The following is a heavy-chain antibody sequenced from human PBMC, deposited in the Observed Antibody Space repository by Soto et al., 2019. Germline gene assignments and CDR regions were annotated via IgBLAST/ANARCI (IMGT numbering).Heavy chain of an antibody. J-gene: IGHJ6*02. CDR2: IYYSGST. Sequence: SENLSLTCTVSGGSISSSSYYWGWIRQPPGKGLEWIGSIYYSGSTYYNPSLKSRVTISVDTSKNQFSLKLSSVTAADTAVYYCARGSTVTTYYYYYGLDVWGQGTTVTVSS. CDR1: GGSISSSSYY. CDR3: ARGSTVTTYYYYYGLDV. V-gene: IGHV4-39*07. D-gene: IGHD4-4*01.